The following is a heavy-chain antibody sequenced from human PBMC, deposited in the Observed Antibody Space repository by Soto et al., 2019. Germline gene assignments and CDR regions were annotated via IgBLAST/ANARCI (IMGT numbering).Heavy chain of an antibody. D-gene: IGHD3-22*01. CDR1: GFTFSSYA. CDR2: ISGSGGST. J-gene: IGHJ4*02. Sequence: PGGSLRLSCAASGFTFSSYAMSWVRQAPGKGLEWVSAISGSGGSTYYADSVKGRFTISRDNSKNTLYLQMNSLRAEDTAVYYCAKDGTDSSGYRRRVYYFDYWGQGTLVTVSS. CDR3: AKDGTDSSGYRRRVYYFDY. V-gene: IGHV3-23*01.